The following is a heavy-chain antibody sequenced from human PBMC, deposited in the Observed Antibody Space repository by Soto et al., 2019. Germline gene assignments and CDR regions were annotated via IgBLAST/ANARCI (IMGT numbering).Heavy chain of an antibody. CDR2: IYNSGST. CDR1: GGSISSGDYY. J-gene: IGHJ4*02. CDR3: ARESCASKVDY. V-gene: IGHV4-30-4*01. Sequence: SETLSLTCTVSGGSISSGDYYWSWIRQPPGKGLEWIGHIYNSGSTYSNPSLKSRVTISVDTSKNQFSLKLSSVTAADTAVEYCARESCASKVDYWGQGTLVTVSS.